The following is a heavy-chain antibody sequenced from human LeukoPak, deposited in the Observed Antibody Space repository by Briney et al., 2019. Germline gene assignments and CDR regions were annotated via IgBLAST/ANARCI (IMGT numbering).Heavy chain of an antibody. J-gene: IGHJ4*02. D-gene: IGHD3-22*01. V-gene: IGHV3-23*01. CDR3: AKVSRGSGFTTPLDY. CDR1: GFTFSSYA. Sequence: GGSLRLSCAASGFTFSSYAMSWVRQAPGKGLEWVSAISDSGDATYYADSVKGRFTFSRDNSKNTLYLQMNSLRAEDPAVYYCAKVSRGSGFTTPLDYWGQGTLVTVSS. CDR2: ISDSGDAT.